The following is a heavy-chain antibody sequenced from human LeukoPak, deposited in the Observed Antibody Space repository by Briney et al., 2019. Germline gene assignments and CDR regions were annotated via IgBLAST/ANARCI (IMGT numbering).Heavy chain of an antibody. D-gene: IGHD4-17*01. CDR1: GFTFSSYS. CDR3: ARDWDSYGDGGYFDY. J-gene: IGHJ4*02. V-gene: IGHV3-21*01. Sequence: PGGSLRLSSAASGFTFSSYSMNWVRQAPGKGLEWVSSISSSSSYIYYADSVKGRFTISRDNAKNSLYLQMNSLRAEDTAVYYCARDWDSYGDGGYFDYWGQGTLVTVSS. CDR2: ISSSSSYI.